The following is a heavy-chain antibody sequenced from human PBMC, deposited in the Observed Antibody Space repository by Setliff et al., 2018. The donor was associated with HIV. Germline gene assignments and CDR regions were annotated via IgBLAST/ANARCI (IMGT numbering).Heavy chain of an antibody. CDR2: VYYGPDT. Sequence: SETLSLTCTVSGASITDGNYYWSWIRQPPGKGLEWIGYVYYGPDTYYNPSLESRLTISMDTTNNQFSLMLTSVTAAHTATYFCGRGPRAASSGYFKDWGQGTLVTVSS. CDR1: GASITDGNYY. D-gene: IGHD6-13*01. V-gene: IGHV4-30-4*01. CDR3: GRGPRAASSGYFKD. J-gene: IGHJ1*01.